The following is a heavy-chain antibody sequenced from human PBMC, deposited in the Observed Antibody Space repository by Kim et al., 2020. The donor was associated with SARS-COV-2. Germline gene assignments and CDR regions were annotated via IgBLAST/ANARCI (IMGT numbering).Heavy chain of an antibody. CDR2: IKSKTDGGTT. J-gene: IGHJ3*02. CDR1: GFTFSNAW. V-gene: IGHV3-15*01. Sequence: GGSLRLSCAASGFTFSNAWMSWVRQAPGKGLEWVGRIKSKTDGGTTDYAAPVKGRFTISRDDSKNTLYLQMNSLKTEDTAVYYCTTDGTYYYDSSGYFLDAFDIWGQGTMVTVSS. CDR3: TTDGTYYYDSSGYFLDAFDI. D-gene: IGHD3-22*01.